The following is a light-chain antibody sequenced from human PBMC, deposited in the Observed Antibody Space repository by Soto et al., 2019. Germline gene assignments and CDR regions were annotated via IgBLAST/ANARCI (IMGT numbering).Light chain of an antibody. CDR1: QSVSSNY. CDR2: GAS. J-gene: IGKJ2*01. V-gene: IGKV3-20*01. Sequence: EIVLTQSPGTLSLSPGERATLSCRASQSVSSNYLAWYQQKPGQAPRLLIYGASSRATGIPDRFSGSGSGTDFTLTISRLEPEDFAVYYCQQYGSSRPYTFGQGTKLEIK. CDR3: QQYGSSRPYT.